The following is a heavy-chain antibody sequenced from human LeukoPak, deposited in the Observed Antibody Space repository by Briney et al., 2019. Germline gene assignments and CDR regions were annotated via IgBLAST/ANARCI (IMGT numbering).Heavy chain of an antibody. D-gene: IGHD3-22*01. J-gene: IGHJ4*02. CDR2: IYYSGST. V-gene: IGHV4-59*08. Sequence: PSETLSLTCTVSGGSISSYYWSWIRQPPGKGLERIGYIYYSGSTNYNPSLKSRVTISVDTSKNQFSLKLSSVTAADTAVYYCASGGSYDSSGYPDYYFDYWGQGTLVTVSS. CDR3: ASGGSYDSSGYPDYYFDY. CDR1: GGSISSYY.